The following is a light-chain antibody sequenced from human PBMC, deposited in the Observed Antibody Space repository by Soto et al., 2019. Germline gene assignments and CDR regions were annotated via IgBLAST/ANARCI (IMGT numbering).Light chain of an antibody. V-gene: IGKV1-39*01. J-gene: IGKJ1*01. CDR2: AAS. Sequence: DIQMTQSPSSLSASVGDRVTITCRASQSISSYLNWYQQKPGKAPKLLIYAASSLQSGVPSRFSCSGSGTDFTLTISSLQTEYFAPYYCPQCYITSKFRQGTKVEIK. CDR3: PQCYITSK. CDR1: QSISSY.